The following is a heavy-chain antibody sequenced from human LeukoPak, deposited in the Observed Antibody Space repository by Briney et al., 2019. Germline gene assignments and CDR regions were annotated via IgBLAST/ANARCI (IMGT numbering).Heavy chain of an antibody. V-gene: IGHV3-48*03. D-gene: IGHD3-10*01. CDR2: ISSSGSTI. J-gene: IGHJ6*03. CDR3: ARDGANYGSGSFSYYYYMDV. CDR1: GFTFSSYE. Sequence: GGSLRLSCAASGFTFSSYEMNWVRQAPGKGLEWVSYISSSGSTIYYADSVKGGFTISRDNAKKSLYLQMNSLRAEDTAVYYCARDGANYGSGSFSYYYYMDVWGKGTTVTISS.